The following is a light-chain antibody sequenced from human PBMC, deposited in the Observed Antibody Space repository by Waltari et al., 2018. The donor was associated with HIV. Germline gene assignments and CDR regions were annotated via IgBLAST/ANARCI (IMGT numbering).Light chain of an antibody. CDR1: SSTIGRNY. J-gene: IGLJ1*01. CDR3: ASLDDSLGVFYL. CDR2: KNN. Sequence: QSVLTQPPSASATPGQRVTISCSGSSSTIGRNYVYWYQHLPGTAPKPVIYKNNQRPSGCPDPFSGSKSVTAASLVIMGLRSEDEADYYCASLDDSLGVFYLFGTGTKVTVL. V-gene: IGLV1-47*01.